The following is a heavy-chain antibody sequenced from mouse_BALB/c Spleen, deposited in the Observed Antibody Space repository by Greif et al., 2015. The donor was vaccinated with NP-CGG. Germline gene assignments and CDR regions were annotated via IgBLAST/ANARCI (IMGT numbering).Heavy chain of an antibody. J-gene: IGHJ2*01. V-gene: IGHV1-7*01. CDR2: INPSTGYT. CDR1: GYTFTSYW. Sequence: VKLMESGAELAKPGASVKMSCRASGYTFTSYWMHWVKQRPGQGLEWIGYINPSTGYTEYNQKFKDKATLTADKSSSTAYMQLSSLTSEDSAVYYCARSLTTATNYFDYWGQGTTLTVSS. D-gene: IGHD1-2*01. CDR3: ARSLTTATNYFDY.